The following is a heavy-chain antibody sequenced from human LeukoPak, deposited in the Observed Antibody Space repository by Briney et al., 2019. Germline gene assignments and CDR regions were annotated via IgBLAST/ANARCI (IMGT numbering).Heavy chain of an antibody. V-gene: IGHV4-39*01. CDR2: IYYSGST. Sequence: SETLSLTCTVSGGSISSSSYYWGWIRQPPGKGLEWIGSIYYSGSTYFNPSLKSRVTISVDTSKNQFSLKLSSVTAADTAVYYCARRDDSSGYHKIFDYWGQGTLVTVSS. CDR1: GGSISSSSYY. J-gene: IGHJ4*02. D-gene: IGHD3-22*01. CDR3: ARRDDSSGYHKIFDY.